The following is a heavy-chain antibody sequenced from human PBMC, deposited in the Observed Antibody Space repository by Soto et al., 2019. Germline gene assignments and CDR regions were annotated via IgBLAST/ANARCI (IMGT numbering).Heavy chain of an antibody. CDR2: INAGNGNT. Sequence: ASVKVSCKASGYTFTSYAMHWVRQAPGQRLEWMGWINAGNGNTKYSQKFQGRVTITRDTSASTVYMELSSLRSEDTAVYYCARVYDILTGFDYWGQGPLVTVSS. CDR1: GYTFTSYA. J-gene: IGHJ4*02. V-gene: IGHV1-3*01. CDR3: ARVYDILTGFDY. D-gene: IGHD3-9*01.